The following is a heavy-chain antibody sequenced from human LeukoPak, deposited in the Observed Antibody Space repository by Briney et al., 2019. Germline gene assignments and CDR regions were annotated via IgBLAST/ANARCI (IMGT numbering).Heavy chain of an antibody. CDR3: VGCSGGTCSDFDY. V-gene: IGHV3-23*01. J-gene: IGHJ4*02. CDR2: ISGSGGST. CDR1: GFTFSSYA. D-gene: IGHD2-15*01. Sequence: GGSLRLSCAASGFTFSSYAMSWVRQAPGKGLEWVSAISGSGGSTYYLDSVKGRFTISRDNAKNSMYLQMNRLRAEDTAVYYCVGCSGGTCSDFDYWGRGTLVTVSS.